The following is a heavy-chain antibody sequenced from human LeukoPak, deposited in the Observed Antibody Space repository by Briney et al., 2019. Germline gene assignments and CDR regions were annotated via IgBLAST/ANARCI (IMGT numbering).Heavy chain of an antibody. CDR2: IYYSGST. V-gene: IGHV4-39*07. CDR1: GGSISSSSYY. Sequence: SETLSLTCNVSGGSISSSSYYWGWIRQPPGKGLEWIGSIYYSGSTYYNPSLKSRVTISVDTSKNQFSLKLSSVTAADTAVYYCASSLGRRIAAARVVTAAHMDVWGKGTTVTVSS. CDR3: ASSLGRRIAAARVVTAAHMDV. D-gene: IGHD2-21*02. J-gene: IGHJ6*03.